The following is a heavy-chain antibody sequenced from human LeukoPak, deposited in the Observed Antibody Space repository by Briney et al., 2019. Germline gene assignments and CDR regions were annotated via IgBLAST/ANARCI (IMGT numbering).Heavy chain of an antibody. D-gene: IGHD5-18*01. CDR2: IYYSGST. J-gene: IGHJ4*02. V-gene: IGHV4-39*01. Sequence: SETLSLTCTVSGGSISSSSYCWGWLRQPPGKGLEWIGSIYYSGSTYYHPSLKSRVTISVDTSKNQFSLKLSSVTAADTAVYYCARHLGYSYGPVDYWGQGTLVTVSS. CDR1: GGSISSSSYC. CDR3: ARHLGYSYGPVDY.